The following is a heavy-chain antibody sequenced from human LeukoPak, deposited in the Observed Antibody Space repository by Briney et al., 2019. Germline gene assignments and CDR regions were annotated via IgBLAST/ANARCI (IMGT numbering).Heavy chain of an antibody. CDR3: ARCRTSSGWYFSHNWFDP. J-gene: IGHJ5*02. D-gene: IGHD6-19*01. V-gene: IGHV4-34*01. CDR1: GGSFSGYY. CDR2: INHSGST. Sequence: SETLSLTCAVYGGSFSGYYWSWIRQPPGKGLEWIGEINHSGSTNYNPSLKSRVTISVDTSKNQFSLRLSSVTAADTAVYYCARCRTSSGWYFSHNWFDPWGQGTLVTVSS.